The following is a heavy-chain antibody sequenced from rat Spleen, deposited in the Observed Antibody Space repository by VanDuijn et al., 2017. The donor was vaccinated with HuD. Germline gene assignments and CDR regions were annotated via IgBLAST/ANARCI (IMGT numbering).Heavy chain of an antibody. V-gene: IGHV3-3*01. CDR3: AKWGITYFDY. Sequence: EVQLQESGPGLVKPSQSLSLTCSVTGYSITSGYGWNWIRKFPGNKLEWMGYINSAGSTNYNPSLKSRISITRDTSKNQFFLQLNSVTTEDTATYYCAKWGITYFDYWGQGVMVTVSS. CDR1: GYSITSGYG. J-gene: IGHJ2*01. CDR2: INSAGST. D-gene: IGHD1-1*01.